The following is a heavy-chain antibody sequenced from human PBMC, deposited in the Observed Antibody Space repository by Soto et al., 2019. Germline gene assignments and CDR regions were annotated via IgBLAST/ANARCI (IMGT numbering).Heavy chain of an antibody. J-gene: IGHJ5*02. Sequence: SETLSLTCAFYGGSFSGYYWSLIRQPPGKGLEWIGEINHSGSTNYNPSLKSRVTISVDTSKNQFSLKLSSVTAADTAVYYCARLIRYCSSTSCYRVRPNWFDPWGQGTLVTVSS. D-gene: IGHD2-2*01. CDR3: ARLIRYCSSTSCYRVRPNWFDP. V-gene: IGHV4-34*01. CDR2: INHSGST. CDR1: GGSFSGYY.